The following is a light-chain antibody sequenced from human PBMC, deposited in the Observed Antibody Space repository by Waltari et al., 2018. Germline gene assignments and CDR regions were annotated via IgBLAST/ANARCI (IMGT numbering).Light chain of an antibody. CDR1: QSIGNF. CDR2: TSS. Sequence: DIQLTQSPSSLSASVGDRVTISCRASQSIGNFLNWYQSKPVKAPKLLIHTSSTLQSGVPSRFSGRKSGTEFTLVITNIQSGDFATYFCQQAFSSPWTFGQGAKVEV. CDR3: QQAFSSPWT. J-gene: IGKJ1*01. V-gene: IGKV1-39*01.